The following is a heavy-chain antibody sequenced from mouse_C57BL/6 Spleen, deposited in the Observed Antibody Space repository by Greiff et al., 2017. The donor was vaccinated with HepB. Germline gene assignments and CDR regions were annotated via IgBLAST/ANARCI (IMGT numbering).Heavy chain of an antibody. CDR2: IDPSDSET. J-gene: IGHJ2*01. Sequence: QVQLQQPGAELVRPGSSVKLSCKASGYTFTSYWMHWVKQRPRQGLEWIGNIDPSDSETHYNQKFKDKATLTVDKSSSTAYMQLSSLTSEDSAVYYCARWTTGPFDYWGQGTTLTVSS. V-gene: IGHV1-52*01. CDR3: ARWTTGPFDY. D-gene: IGHD2-13*01. CDR1: GYTFTSYW.